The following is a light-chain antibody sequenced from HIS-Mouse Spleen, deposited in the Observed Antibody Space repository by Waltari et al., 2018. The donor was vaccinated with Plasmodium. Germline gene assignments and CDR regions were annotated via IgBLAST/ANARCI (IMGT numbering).Light chain of an antibody. V-gene: IGLV2-23*01. CDR2: EGS. CDR1: SSDVGSYNL. Sequence: QSALTQPASVSGSPGQSITISCTGTSSDVGSYNLVSWYQQQPGKAPKTMIYEGSKRPSGVSNRFSGSKSGNTASLTISGLQAEDEADYYCCSYAGSSTYVFGTGTKVTVL. J-gene: IGLJ1*01. CDR3: CSYAGSSTYV.